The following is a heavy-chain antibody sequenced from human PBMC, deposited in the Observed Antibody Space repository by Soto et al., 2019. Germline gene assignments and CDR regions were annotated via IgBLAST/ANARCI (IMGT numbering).Heavy chain of an antibody. CDR3: TRAAWFPYLSFY. CDR1: GFTFSRFE. V-gene: IGHV3-48*03. Sequence: GGSLRLSCAASGFTFSRFELHWVRQAPGKGLEWISYISSSGSTAYYASSVEGRFTISRDNANNSVHLQMDSLRAEDTALYYCTRAAWFPYLSFYWGQGALVTVSS. J-gene: IGHJ4*02. D-gene: IGHD3-10*01. CDR2: ISSSGSTA.